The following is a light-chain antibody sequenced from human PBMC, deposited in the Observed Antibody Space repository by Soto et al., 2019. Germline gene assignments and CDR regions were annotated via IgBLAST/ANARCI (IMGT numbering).Light chain of an antibody. CDR1: QSVSSY. Sequence: EIVLTQSPATLSLSPGEGATLSCRASQSVSSYLAWYQQKPGQAPRLLIYDASNRATGIPARFSGSGSGTDFTLTTSSLEPEDFAVYYCQHRSNWPLTFGGGTKVEIK. V-gene: IGKV3-11*01. J-gene: IGKJ4*01. CDR2: DAS. CDR3: QHRSNWPLT.